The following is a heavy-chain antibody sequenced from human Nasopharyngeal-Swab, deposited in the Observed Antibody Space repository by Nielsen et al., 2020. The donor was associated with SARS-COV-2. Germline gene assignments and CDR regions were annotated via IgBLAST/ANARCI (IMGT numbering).Heavy chain of an antibody. CDR1: GFTFSSYA. D-gene: IGHD2-15*01. J-gene: IGHJ4*02. Sequence: GESLKISCAASGFTFSSYAMSWVRQAPGKGLEWVSAISGSGGTTYYADSVKGRFTISRDNSKNTAYLQMNSLMTEDTAVYYCSRCGGSCYTGKDYWGQGTLVTVSS. CDR2: ISGSGGTT. V-gene: IGHV3-23*01. CDR3: SRCGGSCYTGKDY.